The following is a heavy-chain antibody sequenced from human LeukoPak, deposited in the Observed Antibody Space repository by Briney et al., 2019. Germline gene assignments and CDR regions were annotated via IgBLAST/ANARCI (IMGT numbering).Heavy chain of an antibody. Sequence: SETLSLTCTVSGGSISSYYWSWIRQPPGEGLEGIGYIYYSGSTNYNPSLKSRVTISVDTSKNQFSLKLSSVTAADTAVYYCARYASTSNWFDPWGQGTLVTVSS. CDR2: IYYSGST. V-gene: IGHV4-59*01. D-gene: IGHD5/OR15-5a*01. CDR3: ARYASTSNWFDP. CDR1: GGSISSYY. J-gene: IGHJ5*02.